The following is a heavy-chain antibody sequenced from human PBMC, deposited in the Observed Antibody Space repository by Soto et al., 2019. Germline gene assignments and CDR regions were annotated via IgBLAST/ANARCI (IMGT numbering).Heavy chain of an antibody. V-gene: IGHV3-30*18. CDR2: ISYDGSDK. CDR1: GFSLRSYA. J-gene: IGHJ4*02. CDR3: AKDSPSAPFDH. Sequence: GGSLRLSCAASGFSLRSYAMHWVRQTPGRGLEWVAVISYDGSDKNYTDSVKGRFTIFRDNVKNTLYLQMNSLRLEDTAVYHCAKDSPSAPFDHGGQGVLVTVSS.